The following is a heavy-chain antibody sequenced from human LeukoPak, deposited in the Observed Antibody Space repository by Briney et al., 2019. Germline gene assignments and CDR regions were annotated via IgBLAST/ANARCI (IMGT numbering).Heavy chain of an antibody. V-gene: IGHV3-7*01. Sequence: GGSLRLSCAASGFTFSSYWMSRVRQAPGKGLEWVANIKEDGSETYYVDSVKGRITISRDNAKNSLDLQMNSLRADDTAVYYCAREAFYATAYYYYYYMDVWGKGTTVTVSS. CDR3: AREAFYATAYYYYYYMDV. CDR2: IKEDGSET. J-gene: IGHJ6*03. CDR1: GFTFSSYW. D-gene: IGHD2/OR15-2a*01.